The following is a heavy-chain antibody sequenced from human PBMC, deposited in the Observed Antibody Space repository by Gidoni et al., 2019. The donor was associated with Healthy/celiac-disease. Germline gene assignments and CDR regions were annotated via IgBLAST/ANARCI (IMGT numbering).Heavy chain of an antibody. CDR2: IYHSGST. V-gene: IGHV4-38-2*02. Sequence: LVKPSETLSLTCTVSGYSISSGYYWGWIRQPPGKGLEWIGSIYHSGSTYYNPSLKSRVTISVDTSKSQFSLKLSSVTAADTAVYYCARDCGYYYDSSGSNWFDPWGQGTLVTVSS. D-gene: IGHD3-22*01. J-gene: IGHJ5*02. CDR3: ARDCGYYYDSSGSNWFDP. CDR1: GYSISSGYY.